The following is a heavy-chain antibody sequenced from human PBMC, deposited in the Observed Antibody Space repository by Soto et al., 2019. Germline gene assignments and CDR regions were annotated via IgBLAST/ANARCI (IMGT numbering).Heavy chain of an antibody. CDR1: GFTFSSYD. CDR3: ARVAGLAGHV. D-gene: IGHD6-19*01. Sequence: GGSLRLSCAASGFTFSSYDMHWVRQAPGKSLEWVSAISISAEPFYSGSAKGRFTISRENAKNSLYLQLSSLRVEDTAVYYCARVAGLAGHVWGQGTLVTVSS. V-gene: IGHV3-13*05. J-gene: IGHJ4*02. CDR2: ISISAEP.